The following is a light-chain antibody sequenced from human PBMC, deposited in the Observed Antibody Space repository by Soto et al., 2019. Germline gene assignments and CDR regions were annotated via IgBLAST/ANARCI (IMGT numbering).Light chain of an antibody. CDR1: QSISSW. V-gene: IGKV1-5*01. Sequence: DIQMTQSPSTLSASAGDRVTITCRASQSISSWLAWYQHKPGKAPKLLIYDASSLESGVPSRFSGIGSGTEFTLTIRSLKPDDFATDYCQQYNSYWTFCQGTKVDIK. CDR3: QQYNSYWT. CDR2: DAS. J-gene: IGKJ1*01.